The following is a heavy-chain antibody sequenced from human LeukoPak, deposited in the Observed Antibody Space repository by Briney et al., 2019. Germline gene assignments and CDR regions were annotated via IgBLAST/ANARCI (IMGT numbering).Heavy chain of an antibody. CDR2: IKDSGDT. J-gene: IGHJ4*02. V-gene: IGHV4-59*08. Sequence: PSETLSLTCSVSGGSISNYYWSWLRQPPGKGLEWIGFIKDSGDTNYNPSLKIRVTISVDTSKNQFSLKLSSVTAADTAVYYCARAVWFGELLTGSLDYWGQGTLVTVSS. CDR3: ARAVWFGELLTGSLDY. CDR1: GGSISNYY. D-gene: IGHD3-10*01.